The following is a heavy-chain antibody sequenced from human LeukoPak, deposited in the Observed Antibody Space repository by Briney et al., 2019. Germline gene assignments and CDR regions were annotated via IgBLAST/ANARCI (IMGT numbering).Heavy chain of an antibody. D-gene: IGHD3-22*01. CDR2: ISWNSGSI. J-gene: IGHJ3*02. V-gene: IGHV3-9*01. Sequence: PGGSLRLSCAASGFTFDDYAMHWVRQAPGKGLEWVSGISWNSGSIGYADPVKGRFTISRDNAKNSLYLQMNSLRAEDTALYYCAKDESSGYPPGAFDIWGQGTMVTVSS. CDR3: AKDESSGYPPGAFDI. CDR1: GFTFDDYA.